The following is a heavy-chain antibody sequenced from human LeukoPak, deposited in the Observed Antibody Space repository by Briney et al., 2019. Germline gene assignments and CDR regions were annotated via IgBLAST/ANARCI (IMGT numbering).Heavy chain of an antibody. D-gene: IGHD3-10*01. Sequence: SETLSLTCTVSGGSISSGGYYRSWIRQHPGKGLEWIGYIYYSGSTYYNPSLKSRVTISVDTSKNQFSLKLSSVTAADTAVYYCARDGRFGESRLGMDVWGKGTTVTVSS. CDR2: IYYSGST. CDR1: GGSISSGGYY. V-gene: IGHV4-31*03. CDR3: ARDGRFGESRLGMDV. J-gene: IGHJ6*04.